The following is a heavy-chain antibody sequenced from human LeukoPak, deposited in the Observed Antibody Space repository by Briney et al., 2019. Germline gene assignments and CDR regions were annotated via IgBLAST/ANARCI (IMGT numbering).Heavy chain of an antibody. D-gene: IGHD2-21*02. CDR3: ARVVVVTARLSYGMDV. CDR1: GFTYRSHA. CDR2: ISGSSDNT. J-gene: IGHJ6*02. Sequence: GGSLRLSCAVSGFTYRSHAMSWVRQAPGKGLEWVSVISGSSDNTYYADSVKGRFTISRDNSKNTLYLQMNSLRAEDTAVYYCARVVVVTARLSYGMDVWGQGTTVTVSS. V-gene: IGHV3-23*01.